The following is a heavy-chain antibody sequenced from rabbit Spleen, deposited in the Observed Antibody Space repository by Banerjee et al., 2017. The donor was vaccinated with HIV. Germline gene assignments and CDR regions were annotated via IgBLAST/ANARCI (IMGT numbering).Heavy chain of an antibody. V-gene: IGHV1S40*01. CDR2: IDGVFGTT. CDR3: VRGASSSGYYSL. J-gene: IGHJ4*01. CDR1: GFSFSSSYY. Sequence: QSLEESGGDLVKPGASLTLTCTASGFSFSSSYYMCWVRQAPGKGLEWIGYIDGVFGTTYYARWVNGRFTISSHNAQNTLYLQMNSLTAADTATYFCVRGASSSGYYSLWGPGTLVTVS. D-gene: IGHD1-1*01.